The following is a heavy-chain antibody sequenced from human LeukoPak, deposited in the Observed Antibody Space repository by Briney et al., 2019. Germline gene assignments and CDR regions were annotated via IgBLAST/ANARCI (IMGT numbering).Heavy chain of an antibody. V-gene: IGHV3-74*01. CDR2: INSDGSST. Sequence: GGSLRLSCAASGFTFSSYWMHWVRQAPGKGLVWVSRINSDGSSTSYADSVKGRFTISRDNAKNTLYLQMNSLRAEDTAVYYCAREWPLDAFDIWGQGTMVTVSS. D-gene: IGHD5-24*01. J-gene: IGHJ3*02. CDR1: GFTFSSYW. CDR3: AREWPLDAFDI.